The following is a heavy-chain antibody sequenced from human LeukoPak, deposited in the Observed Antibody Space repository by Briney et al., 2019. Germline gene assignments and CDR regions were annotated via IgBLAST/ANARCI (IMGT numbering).Heavy chain of an antibody. V-gene: IGHV5-51*01. D-gene: IGHD6-6*01. CDR1: GYSFTSYW. Sequence: GESLKISCKGAGYSFTSYWIGWVRQMPGKGLEGMGIIYPGDSDTRYSPSFQGQVTISADKSISTTYLQWSNLKASDTAMYYCARQIIGSSPISFDYWGQGTLVTVSS. CDR2: IYPGDSDT. CDR3: ARQIIGSSPISFDY. J-gene: IGHJ4*02.